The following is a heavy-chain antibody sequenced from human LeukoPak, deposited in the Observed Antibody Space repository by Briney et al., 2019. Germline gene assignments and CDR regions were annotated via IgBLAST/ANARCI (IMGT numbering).Heavy chain of an antibody. CDR1: GINFRSSG. D-gene: IGHD1-1*01. J-gene: IGHJ4*02. Sequence: GGSLRLSCVASGINFRSSGMHWVRQAPGKGLEWVTFIQNDGGDKHYADSVKGRFTISRDNAKNTVYLHMNSLRVDDTALYYCVREVGRVAPGRFDYWGQGTLVTVSS. CDR3: VREVGRVAPGRFDY. V-gene: IGHV3-30*02. CDR2: IQNDGGDK.